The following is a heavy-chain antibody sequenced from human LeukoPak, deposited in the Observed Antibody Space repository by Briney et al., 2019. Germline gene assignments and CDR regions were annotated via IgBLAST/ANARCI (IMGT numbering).Heavy chain of an antibody. D-gene: IGHD6-19*01. Sequence: SETLSLTCTVSGGSISSYYWSWIRQPPGKGLEWIGYIYYSGSTNYNPSLKSRVTISVDTSKNQFSLKLSSVAAADTAVYYCARDLAGTFGPKTYYGMDVRGQGTTVTVSS. CDR3: ARDLAGTFGPKTYYGMDV. J-gene: IGHJ6*02. CDR1: GGSISSYY. CDR2: IYYSGST. V-gene: IGHV4-59*01.